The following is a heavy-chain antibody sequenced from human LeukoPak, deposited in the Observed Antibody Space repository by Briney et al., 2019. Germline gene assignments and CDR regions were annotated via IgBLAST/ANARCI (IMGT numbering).Heavy chain of an antibody. CDR1: GGSFSGYY. J-gene: IGHJ3*02. D-gene: IGHD2-2*02. V-gene: IGHV4-34*01. CDR3: ARRGRGYCSSTSFYRAGAFDI. CDR2: INHSGST. Sequence: SETLSLTCAVYGGSFSGYYWSWIRQPPGKGLEWIGEINHSGSTNYNPSLKSRVTISVDTSKNQFSLKLSSVAAADTAVYYCARRGRGYCSSTSFYRAGAFDIWGQGTMVTVSS.